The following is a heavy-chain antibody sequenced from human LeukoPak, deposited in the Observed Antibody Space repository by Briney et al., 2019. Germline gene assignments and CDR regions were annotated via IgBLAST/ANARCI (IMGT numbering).Heavy chain of an antibody. J-gene: IGHJ4*02. CDR1: GYTFTHSG. CDR3: ARGGSNWNYQYYFDH. CDR2: VSAYSGTT. Sequence: ASVKVSCKASGYTFTHSGINWVRQAPGQGLEWMGWVSAYSGTTNYAQKFQGRVIMTTDTSTTTAYMELRGLRSDDTAVYHCARGGSNWNYQYYFDHWGQGTLVTVSS. D-gene: IGHD1-7*01. V-gene: IGHV1-18*01.